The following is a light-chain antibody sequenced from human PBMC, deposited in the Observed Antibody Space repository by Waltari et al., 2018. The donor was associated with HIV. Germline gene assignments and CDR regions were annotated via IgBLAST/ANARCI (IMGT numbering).Light chain of an antibody. CDR1: QSLLHSNGYNY. V-gene: IGKV2-28*01. CDR3: MQALQTPPG. CDR2: MGS. J-gene: IGKJ2*03. Sequence: DIVMTQSPLSLPVTPGEPASISCRSSQSLLHSNGYNYLDWYLQKPGQSPQLLISMGSSRASVVPDRFSGRGSGTDFTLKISRVEAEDVGVYYCMQALQTPPGFGQGTKLEIK.